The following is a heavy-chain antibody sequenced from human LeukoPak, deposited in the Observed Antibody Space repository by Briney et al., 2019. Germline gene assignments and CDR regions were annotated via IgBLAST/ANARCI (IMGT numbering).Heavy chain of an antibody. CDR1: GGSINSGDYY. J-gene: IGHJ4*02. CDR2: IYYSGNT. CDR3: ARGYYESSGYYMLR. V-gene: IGHV4-30-4*01. Sequence: SETLSLTCTVSGGSINSGDYYWSWIRQPPGKGLEWIGYIYYSGNTDYNPSLKSRVIISVDRSKNQFSLNLSSVTAADTAVYYCARGYYESSGYYMLRWGQGTLVTVSS. D-gene: IGHD3-22*01.